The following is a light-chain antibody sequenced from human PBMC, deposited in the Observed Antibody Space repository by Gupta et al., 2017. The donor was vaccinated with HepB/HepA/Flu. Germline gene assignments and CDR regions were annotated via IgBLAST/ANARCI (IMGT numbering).Light chain of an antibody. Sequence: QTTQSPSSLSASLGDRVNITCRASQTVSVWLAWYQQRPGKAPKLLIYQASNLESGVPSRFSGSGSGTQFTLTISSLQPDDFATYYCQQYSSYPFTFGPGTKVKVK. CDR2: QAS. CDR1: QTVSVW. V-gene: IGKV1-5*03. CDR3: QQYSSYPFT. J-gene: IGKJ3*01.